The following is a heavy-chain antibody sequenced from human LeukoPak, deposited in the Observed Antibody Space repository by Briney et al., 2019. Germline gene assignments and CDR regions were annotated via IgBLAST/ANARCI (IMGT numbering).Heavy chain of an antibody. D-gene: IGHD2-2*01. V-gene: IGHV3-21*01. Sequence: GGSLRLSCAASGFTFSSYSMNWVRQAPGKGLEWVSSISSSSSYIYYADSVKGRFTISRDNAKNSLYLQMNSLRAEDTAVYYCARGCSSTSCYGTARGASGIDYWGQGTLVTVSS. CDR2: ISSSSSYI. CDR3: ARGCSSTSCYGTARGASGIDY. CDR1: GFTFSSYS. J-gene: IGHJ4*02.